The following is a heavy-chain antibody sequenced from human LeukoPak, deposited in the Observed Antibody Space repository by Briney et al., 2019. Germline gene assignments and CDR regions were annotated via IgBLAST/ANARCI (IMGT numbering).Heavy chain of an antibody. CDR2: IYYSGST. Sequence: SETLSLTWTVSGGSISSYYCRWIRQPPGKGLEWIGYIYYSGSTNYNPSLKSRVTISVDTSKNQLSLKLSSVTAADTAVYYCAKWRQPPAYFFDIWGQGTMVTVSS. J-gene: IGHJ3*02. V-gene: IGHV4-59*01. CDR1: GGSISSYY. CDR3: AKWRQPPAYFFDI. D-gene: IGHD1-14*01.